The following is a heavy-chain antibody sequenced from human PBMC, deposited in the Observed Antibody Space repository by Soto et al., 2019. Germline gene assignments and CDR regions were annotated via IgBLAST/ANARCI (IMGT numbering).Heavy chain of an antibody. D-gene: IGHD6-19*01. Sequence: QLQLQESGPGLVKPSETLSLTCGVSGGSIRGSNYYWGWLRQPPGQGLEWIGSIYHTGTTYYDPAFKSRFTMSVDTSKNEYSLKLNSVTAADTAVYYWARLTPFSGGNSGWESWGQGTLVTVSS. CDR3: ARLTPFSGGNSGWES. CDR2: IYHTGTT. V-gene: IGHV4-39*01. CDR1: GGSIRGSNYY. J-gene: IGHJ5*02.